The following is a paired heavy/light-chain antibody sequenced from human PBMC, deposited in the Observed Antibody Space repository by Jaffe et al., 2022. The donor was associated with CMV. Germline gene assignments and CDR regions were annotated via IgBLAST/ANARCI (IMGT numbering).Heavy chain of an antibody. J-gene: IGHJ5*01. CDR1: GFTFSNYA. V-gene: IGHV3-23*01. CDR2: IGSSGSGT. D-gene: IGHD6-6*01. CDR3: AKGGEQLVTTRPSFFDS. Sequence: EVQLLDSGGDLVQPGGSLRLSCVASGFTFSNYAMTWVRQAPGRGLEWVSAIGSSGSGTYYADSVKGRFTISRDNSRNTFYLQMNSLRAEDTAVYYCAKGGEQLVTTRPSFFDSWGQGTLVTVSS.
Light chain of an antibody. Sequence: DIVMTQSPDSLAVSLGERATINCKSSQSVLSSSNSKNYLTWYQQKPGQPPKLLIYWASTRESGVPDRFSGSGSGTDFTLTISSLQAEDVAVYYCQQYYSPPGTFGQGTKLEIK. CDR3: QQYYSPPGT. CDR2: WAS. CDR1: QSVLSSSNSKNY. J-gene: IGKJ2*01. V-gene: IGKV4-1*01.